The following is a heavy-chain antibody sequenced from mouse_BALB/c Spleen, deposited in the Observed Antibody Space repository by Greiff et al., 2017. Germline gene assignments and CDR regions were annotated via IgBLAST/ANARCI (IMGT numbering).Heavy chain of an antibody. D-gene: IGHD1-1*01. CDR3: ARGDYYGSSLNWYFEV. CDR1: GYTFTSYW. Sequence: QVQLQQPGAELVKPGAPVKLSCKASGYTFTSYWMNWVKQRPGRGLEWIGRIDPSDSETHYNQKFKDKATLTVDKSSSTAYIQLSSLTSEDSAVYYCARGDYYGSSLNWYFEVWGAGTTVTVSS. V-gene: IGHV1-69*02. CDR2: IDPSDSET. J-gene: IGHJ1*01.